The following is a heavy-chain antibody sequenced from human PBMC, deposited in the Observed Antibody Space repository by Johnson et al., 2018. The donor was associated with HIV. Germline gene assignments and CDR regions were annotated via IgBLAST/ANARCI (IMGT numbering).Heavy chain of an antibody. D-gene: IGHD3-3*01. J-gene: IGHJ3*01. CDR3: TTAKTIFGVVTLDGFDF. Sequence: VQLVESGGDLVQPGGSLRLSCAASGFTFSSYAMSWVRQAPGKGLEWVSAISGSGGSTYYADSVKGRFTISRDNSKNTLYLQMNSLRAEDTAVYYCTTAKTIFGVVTLDGFDFWGQGTMVTVSS. CDR1: GFTFSSYA. CDR2: ISGSGGST. V-gene: IGHV3-23*04.